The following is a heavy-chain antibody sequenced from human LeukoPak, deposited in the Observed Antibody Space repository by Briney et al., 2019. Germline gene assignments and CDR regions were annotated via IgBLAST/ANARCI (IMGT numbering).Heavy chain of an antibody. CDR2: IYSNGIT. V-gene: IGHV4-4*08. J-gene: IGHJ2*01. CDR3: ARRAYYDTSGYSPASGYFDL. CDR1: GGSIFGHY. Sequence: SETLSLTGTVSGGSIFGHYCNWIRQAPGKGLEWIGYIYSNGITSYNPSLRSRGTMSIATSRSQFSLRLTSVTAADTAIYYCARRAYYDTSGYSPASGYFDLWGRGTLVTVSS. D-gene: IGHD3-22*01.